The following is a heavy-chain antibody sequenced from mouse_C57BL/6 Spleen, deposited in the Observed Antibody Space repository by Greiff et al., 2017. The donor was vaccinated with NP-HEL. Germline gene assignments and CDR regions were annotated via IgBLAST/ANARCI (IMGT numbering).Heavy chain of an antibody. Sequence: VQLQQSGAELVKPGASVKLSCKASGYTFTSYWMHWVKQRPGRGLEWIGRIDPNSGGTKYNEKFKSKATLTVDKPSSTAYMQLSSLTSEDSAVYYCARDYGSRRNYLDYWGQGTTLTVSS. V-gene: IGHV1-72*01. J-gene: IGHJ2*01. CDR1: GYTFTSYW. CDR3: ARDYGSRRNYLDY. D-gene: IGHD1-1*01. CDR2: IDPNSGGT.